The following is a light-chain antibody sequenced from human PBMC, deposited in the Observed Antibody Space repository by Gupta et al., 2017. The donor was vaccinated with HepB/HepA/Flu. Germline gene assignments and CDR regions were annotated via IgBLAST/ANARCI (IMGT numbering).Light chain of an antibody. V-gene: IGKV4-1*01. CDR3: QQYYSTPWT. CDR2: WAS. Sequence: DIAMTQSPDSLPVSLGERATINCKSSQSVLYRSNNKHSLAWYQQKTGQPPKLLIYWASTRESGVPDRFSGSGSGTDFTLTIISLQAEDVAVYYCQQYYSTPWTFGQGTKVEIK. J-gene: IGKJ1*01. CDR1: QSVLYRSNNKHS.